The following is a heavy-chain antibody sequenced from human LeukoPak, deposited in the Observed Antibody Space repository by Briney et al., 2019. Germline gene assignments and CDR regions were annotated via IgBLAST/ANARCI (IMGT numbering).Heavy chain of an antibody. V-gene: IGHV1-18*01. CDR3: ASSNPADYYDSSGYHTPDWYFDL. CDR2: ISAYNGNT. CDR1: GYTFTSYG. D-gene: IGHD3-22*01. J-gene: IGHJ2*01. Sequence: GASVKVSCKASGYTFTSYGISWVRQAPGQGLEWMGWISAYNGNTNYAQKLQGRVTMTTDTSTSTAYMELRSLRSEDTAVYYCASSNPADYYDSSGYHTPDWYFDLWGRGTLVTVSS.